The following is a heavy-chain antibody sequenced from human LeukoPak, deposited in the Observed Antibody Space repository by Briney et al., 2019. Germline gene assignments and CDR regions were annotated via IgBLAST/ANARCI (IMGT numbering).Heavy chain of an antibody. CDR2: IYSGGST. CDR1: GFTVSSNY. V-gene: IGHV3-53*01. J-gene: IGHJ4*02. Sequence: PGGSLRLSCAASGFTVSSNYMSWVRQAPGKGLEWVSVIYSGGSTYYADSVKGRFTISRDNSKNTLYLQMNSLRAEDTAVHYCARGPYYDSSGLDYWGQGTLVTVSS. CDR3: ARGPYYDSSGLDY. D-gene: IGHD3-22*01.